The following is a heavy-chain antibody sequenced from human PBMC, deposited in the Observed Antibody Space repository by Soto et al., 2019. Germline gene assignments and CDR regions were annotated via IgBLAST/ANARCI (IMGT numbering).Heavy chain of an antibody. Sequence: EVQLVESGGGLVQPGRSLRLSCAASGFTFDDYAMHWVRQAPGKGLEWVSGISWNCGSIGYADSVKGRFTISRDNAKNSLYLQMNSLRAEDTALYYCAKDIRSRRIMIFGVVYDYWGQGTLVTVSS. V-gene: IGHV3-9*01. CDR1: GFTFDDYA. CDR2: ISWNCGSI. J-gene: IGHJ4*02. CDR3: AKDIRSRRIMIFGVVYDY. D-gene: IGHD3-3*01.